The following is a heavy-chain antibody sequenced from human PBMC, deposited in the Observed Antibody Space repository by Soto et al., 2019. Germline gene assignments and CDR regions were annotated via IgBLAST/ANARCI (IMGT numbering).Heavy chain of an antibody. D-gene: IGHD2-2*01. CDR2: IWYDGSYK. J-gene: IGHJ2*01. CDR3: ARASFARCSDTSCYLALYFDL. CDR1: GFTFSNYG. Sequence: QVQLVESGGGVVQPGRSLRLSCAASGFTFSNYGMHWVRQAPGKGLEWVAVIWYDGSYKYYADSVKCRFTVSRDNSKNTLYLQMNRLRAEDTAVYYCARASFARCSDTSCYLALYFDLWGRGTLVTVSS. V-gene: IGHV3-33*01.